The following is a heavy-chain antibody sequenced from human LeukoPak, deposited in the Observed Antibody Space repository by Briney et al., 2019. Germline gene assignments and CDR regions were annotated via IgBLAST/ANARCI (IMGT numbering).Heavy chain of an antibody. Sequence: GGSLRLSCAASGFTFSNAWMSWVRQAPGKGLEWVGRIKSKTDGGTTDCAAPVKGRFTISRDDSKNALYLQMNSLKTEDTAVYYCTTNGLLWFGELLLGAFDIWGQGTMVTVSS. V-gene: IGHV3-15*01. CDR3: TTNGLLWFGELLLGAFDI. CDR1: GFTFSNAW. J-gene: IGHJ3*02. CDR2: IKSKTDGGTT. D-gene: IGHD3-10*01.